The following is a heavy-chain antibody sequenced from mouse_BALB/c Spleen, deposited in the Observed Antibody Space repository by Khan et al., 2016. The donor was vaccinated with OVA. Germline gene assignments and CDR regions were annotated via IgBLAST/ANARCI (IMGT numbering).Heavy chain of an antibody. CDR1: GYSITSDYA. CDR2: ITYSGSP. V-gene: IGHV3-2*02. Sequence: EVQLQESGPGLVKPSQSLSLTCTVSGYSITSDYAWNWIRQFPGNKLEWMGFITYSGSPSYTPSLKSRISITRDTSKHQFLLQLNSVTTEDTGTYYCARGRAYWGQGTLVTVSA. CDR3: ARGRAY. J-gene: IGHJ3*01.